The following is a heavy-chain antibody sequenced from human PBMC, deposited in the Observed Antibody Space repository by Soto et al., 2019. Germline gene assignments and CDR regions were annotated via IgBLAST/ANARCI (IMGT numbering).Heavy chain of an antibody. Sequence: ESLKISCQGSGYTFTNHWITWVRQMPGKGLEWMGRINPSDSHTNYSPSFGGHVTMSVDKSISTAYLQWSSLKASDTAMYYCARHASYYVSSGYFGTYWGQGTLVTVSS. CDR3: ARHASYYVSSGYFGTY. CDR2: INPSDSHT. CDR1: GYTFTNHW. V-gene: IGHV5-10-1*01. J-gene: IGHJ4*02. D-gene: IGHD3-22*01.